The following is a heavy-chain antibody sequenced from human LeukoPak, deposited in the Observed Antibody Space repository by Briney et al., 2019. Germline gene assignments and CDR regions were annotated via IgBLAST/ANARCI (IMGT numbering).Heavy chain of an antibody. J-gene: IGHJ4*02. CDR3: AKEGETERWLRGNCFDY. V-gene: IGHV3-30*02. D-gene: IGHD5-24*01. CDR1: GFTFSSYG. Sequence: GGSLRLSCAASGFTFSSYGMHWVRQAPGKGLEWVAFIRYDGSNKYYADSVKGRFTISRDNSKNTLYLQMNSLRAEDTAVYYCAKEGETERWLRGNCFDYWGQGTLVTVSS. CDR2: IRYDGSNK.